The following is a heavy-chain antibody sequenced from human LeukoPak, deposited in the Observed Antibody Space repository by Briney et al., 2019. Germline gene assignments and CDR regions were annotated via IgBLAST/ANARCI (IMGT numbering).Heavy chain of an antibody. CDR2: ISGSGGST. Sequence: GGSLRLSCTASGFTFSSYAMSWVRQAPGKGLEWVSAISGSGGSTYYADSVKGRFTISRDNSKNTLYLQMNSLRAEDTAVYYCAKGDYYDSSGYNYFDYWGQGTLVTVSS. V-gene: IGHV3-23*01. J-gene: IGHJ4*02. CDR1: GFTFSSYA. D-gene: IGHD3-22*01. CDR3: AKGDYYDSSGYNYFDY.